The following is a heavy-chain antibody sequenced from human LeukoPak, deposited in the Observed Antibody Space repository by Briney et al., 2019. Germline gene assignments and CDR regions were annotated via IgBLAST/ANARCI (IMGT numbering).Heavy chain of an antibody. CDR1: GFTFSSYW. CDR3: AKETGIAVAGLSTY. V-gene: IGHV3-74*01. Sequence: GGSLRLSCAASGFTFSSYWMNWVRQAPGKGLVWVSRIASDGSSTTYADSVKGRFSISRDNAKNTLYLQMNSLRAEDTAVYYCAKETGIAVAGLSTYWGQGTLVTVSS. D-gene: IGHD6-19*01. J-gene: IGHJ4*02. CDR2: IASDGSST.